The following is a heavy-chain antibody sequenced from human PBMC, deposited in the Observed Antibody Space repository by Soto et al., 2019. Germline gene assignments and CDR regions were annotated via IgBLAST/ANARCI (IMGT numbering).Heavy chain of an antibody. CDR3: AREYYDSSGYYAI. CDR2: ISAYSSNT. Sequence: QVQLVQSGAEVKKPGASVKVSCKASSYTLTSYGIGLVRQAPGQGLEWMGWISAYSSNTNYAQRFQGRVTMTRETSTNTVYMELRSLRSDDSAVYFCAREYYDSSGYYAIWGQGTLVTVSS. CDR1: SYTLTSYG. J-gene: IGHJ4*02. D-gene: IGHD3-22*01. V-gene: IGHV1-18*01.